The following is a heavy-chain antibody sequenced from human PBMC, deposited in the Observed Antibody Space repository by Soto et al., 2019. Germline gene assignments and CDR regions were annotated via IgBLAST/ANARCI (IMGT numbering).Heavy chain of an antibody. J-gene: IGHJ3*02. Sequence: EVQLWESGGGLVQPGGSLRLSCAASGSTFSSYAMSWVRQAPGKGLEWVSVISGSGDSTYYADSVKGRFTISRDNSKNTXYXXMNSLRAEDTAVYYCARELGYCSGGNCYMEGAFDIWGQGTMVTVSS. V-gene: IGHV3-23*01. CDR3: ARELGYCSGGNCYMEGAFDI. CDR1: GSTFSSYA. D-gene: IGHD2-15*01. CDR2: ISGSGDST.